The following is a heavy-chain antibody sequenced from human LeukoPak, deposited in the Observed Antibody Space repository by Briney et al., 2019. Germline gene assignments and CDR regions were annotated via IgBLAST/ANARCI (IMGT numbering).Heavy chain of an antibody. CDR1: GGSFSGYY. V-gene: IGHV4-34*01. CDR3: ARSMITFGGVRY. Sequence: SETLSLTCAVYGGSFSGYYSSWIRQPPGKGLEWIGEINHSGSTNYNPSLKSRVTISVDTSKNQFSLKLSSVTAADTAVYYCARSMITFGGVRYWGQGTLVTVSS. J-gene: IGHJ4*02. CDR2: INHSGST. D-gene: IGHD3-16*01.